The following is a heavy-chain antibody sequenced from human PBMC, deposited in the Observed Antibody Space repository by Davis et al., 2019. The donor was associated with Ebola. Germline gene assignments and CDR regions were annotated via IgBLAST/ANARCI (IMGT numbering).Heavy chain of an antibody. Sequence: SETLSLTCTVSGCSFSSYYWGWIRQPPGKGLEWIGGIYYSGSTYYNPSLKSRVTISVDTSKNQFSLKLSSVTAADTAVYYCAREREVPPARMDVWGQGTTVTVSS. D-gene: IGHD2-2*01. CDR2: IYYSGST. J-gene: IGHJ6*02. CDR1: GCSFSSYY. V-gene: IGHV4-39*02. CDR3: AREREVPPARMDV.